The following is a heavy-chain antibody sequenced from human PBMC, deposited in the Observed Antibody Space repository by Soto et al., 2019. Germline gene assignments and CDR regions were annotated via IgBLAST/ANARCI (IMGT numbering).Heavy chain of an antibody. CDR2: IYYSGST. CDR1: GGSISSSSYY. D-gene: IGHD2-15*01. Sequence: SETLSLTCTVSGGSISSSSYYWGWIRQPPGKGLEWIGSIYYSGSTYYNPSLKSRVTISVDTSKNQFSPKLSSVTAADTAVYYCARAGYCSGGSCYGFEVYYFDYWGQGTLVTVSS. CDR3: ARAGYCSGGSCYGFEVYYFDY. V-gene: IGHV4-39*01. J-gene: IGHJ4*02.